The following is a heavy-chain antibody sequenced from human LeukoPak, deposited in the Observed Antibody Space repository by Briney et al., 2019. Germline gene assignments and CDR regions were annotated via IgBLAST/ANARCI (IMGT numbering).Heavy chain of an antibody. J-gene: IGHJ4*02. Sequence: SETLSLTCDVSGGSISRYYWSWIRQPPGKGLEWIGCVYTGGGTNYNPSLQSRVTMPVETPTSQLPLMLVSVPAADTAIYYCARGGEVGVTGSRFDYWGQGTLVTVSS. CDR2: VYTGGGT. D-gene: IGHD1-26*01. V-gene: IGHV4-59*10. CDR3: ARGGEVGVTGSRFDY. CDR1: GGSISRYY.